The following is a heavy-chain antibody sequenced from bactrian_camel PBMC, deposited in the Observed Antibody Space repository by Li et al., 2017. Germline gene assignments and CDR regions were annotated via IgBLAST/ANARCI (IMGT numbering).Heavy chain of an antibody. D-gene: IGHD3*01. Sequence: QVQLVESGGGSVQAGGSLRLSCAASGSSYDRGYCMAWFRQAPGKEREGVAAICESGYTDYAGSVAGRFTVSKDDAKNALYLQMNNLKPEDTAMYYCAADRALDDDCYVGSLYTDFAYWGQGTQVTVS. CDR1: GSSYDRGYC. J-gene: IGHJ6*01. V-gene: IGHV3S55*01. CDR2: ICESGYT. CDR3: AADRALDDDCYVGSLYTDFAY.